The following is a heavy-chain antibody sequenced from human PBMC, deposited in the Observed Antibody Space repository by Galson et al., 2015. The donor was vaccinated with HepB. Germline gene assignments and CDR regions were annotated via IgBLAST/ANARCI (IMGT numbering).Heavy chain of an antibody. CDR1: GGSVTRYI. CDR3: ARRVDMGSPTTASEDYWLDP. J-gene: IGHJ5*02. Sequence: SETLSLTCTVSGGSVTRYIWNWIRQSPGKGLEWIGFMRISGTSVYNPSLGSRVTISIDVARNQFSLILDSVTTADTAVYYCARRVDMGSPTTASEDYWLDPWGQGILVTVS. D-gene: IGHD1-1*01. CDR2: MRISGTS. V-gene: IGHV4-59*02.